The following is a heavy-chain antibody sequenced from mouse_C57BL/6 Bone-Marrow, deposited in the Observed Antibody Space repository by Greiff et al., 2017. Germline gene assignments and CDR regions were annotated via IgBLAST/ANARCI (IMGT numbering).Heavy chain of an antibody. Sequence: SGAELVRPGTSVKMSCKASGYTFTNYWIGWAKQRPGHGLEWIGDIYPGGGYPNYNEKFKGKATLTVDKSSSTAYMQFSSLTSEDSAIYYCARYPWFAYWGQATLVTVSA. D-gene: IGHD5-1*01. CDR1: GYTFTNYW. CDR3: ARYPWFAY. J-gene: IGHJ3*01. V-gene: IGHV1-63*01. CDR2: IYPGGGYP.